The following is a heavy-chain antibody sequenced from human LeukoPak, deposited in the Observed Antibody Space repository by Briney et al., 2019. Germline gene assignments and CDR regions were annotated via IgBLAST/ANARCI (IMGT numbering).Heavy chain of an antibody. CDR3: ARAAISKDGSGYFY. CDR1: GYTFISYG. V-gene: IGHV1-18*01. D-gene: IGHD3-22*01. Sequence: ASVKVSCKASGYTFISYGISWVRQAPGQGLEWMGWIRTYNGNTNYARKLQGRVTMTTDTSTSTAYMELRSLRSEDTAVYYCARAAISKDGSGYFYWGQGTLVTVSS. CDR2: IRTYNGNT. J-gene: IGHJ4*02.